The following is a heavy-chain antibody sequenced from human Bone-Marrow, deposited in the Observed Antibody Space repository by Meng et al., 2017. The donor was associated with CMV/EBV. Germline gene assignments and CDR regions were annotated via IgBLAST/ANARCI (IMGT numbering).Heavy chain of an antibody. CDR2: IWYDGSNK. CDR1: GFTFSSYG. D-gene: IGHD2-2*01. J-gene: IGHJ4*02. V-gene: IGHV3-33*01. CDR3: ARDCSSTSCYLDFDY. Sequence: GGSLRLSCAASGFTFSSYGMHWVRQAPGKGLEWVAVIWYDGSNKYYADSVKGRFTISRDNAKNTLYLQMNSLRAEDTAVYYCARDCSSTSCYLDFDYWGQGTLVTVSS.